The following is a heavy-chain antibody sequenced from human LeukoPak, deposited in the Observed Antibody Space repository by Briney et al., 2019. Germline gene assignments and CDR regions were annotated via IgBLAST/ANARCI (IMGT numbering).Heavy chain of an antibody. D-gene: IGHD5-18*01. CDR3: ARLRGYSYGYGDY. CDR1: VFTFSSYS. CDR2: ISSSGNTI. V-gene: IGHV3-48*04. J-gene: IGHJ4*02. Sequence: GGSLRLSCAASVFTFSSYSMNWVRQAPGRGVEWVLYISSSGNTIDYADSVKGRFTISRDNAKNSLYLQMVSLRAEDTAVYYCARLRGYSYGYGDYWGQGTLVTVSS.